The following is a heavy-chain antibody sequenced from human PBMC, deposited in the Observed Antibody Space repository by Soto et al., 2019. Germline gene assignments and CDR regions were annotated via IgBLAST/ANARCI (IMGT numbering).Heavy chain of an antibody. D-gene: IGHD2-2*01. CDR2: IIPIFGTA. CDR3: ARGRGVVVPASMIHPYYYYGMDV. Sequence: GASVKVSCKASGGTFSSYAISWVRQAPGQGLEWMGGIIPIFGTANYAQKFQGRVTITADKSTSTAYMELSSLRSEDTAVYYCARGRGVVVPASMIHPYYYYGMDVWGQGTTVIVSS. CDR1: GGTFSSYA. J-gene: IGHJ6*02. V-gene: IGHV1-69*06.